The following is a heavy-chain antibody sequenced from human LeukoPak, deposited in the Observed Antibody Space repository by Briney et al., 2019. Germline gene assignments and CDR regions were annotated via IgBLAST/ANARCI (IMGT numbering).Heavy chain of an antibody. Sequence: ASVKVSCKASGYTFTDHYMHCVRQAPGQGLEHMGWINPNSGDMKYAQKFQGRVTMTRDTSINTAYMELRSLRSDDTAVYYCARLYPSIPVAGSGNCFDSWGQGTLVTVSS. CDR2: INPNSGDM. CDR1: GYTFTDHY. CDR3: ARLYPSIPVAGSGNCFDS. D-gene: IGHD6-19*01. J-gene: IGHJ4*02. V-gene: IGHV1-2*02.